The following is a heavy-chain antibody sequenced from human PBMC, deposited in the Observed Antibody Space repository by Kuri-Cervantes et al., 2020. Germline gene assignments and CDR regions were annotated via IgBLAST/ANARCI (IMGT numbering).Heavy chain of an antibody. J-gene: IGHJ6*03. D-gene: IGHD3-10*01. CDR2: INPIFGTA. Sequence: SVKVSCKASGGTFSSYAISWVRQAPGQGLEWMGGINPIFGTANYAQKFQGRVTITRYTSTSTAYMELSSLRSEDTAVYYCARGVTMVRVNMDVWGKGTTVTVSS. V-gene: IGHV1-69*05. CDR1: GGTFSSYA. CDR3: ARGVTMVRVNMDV.